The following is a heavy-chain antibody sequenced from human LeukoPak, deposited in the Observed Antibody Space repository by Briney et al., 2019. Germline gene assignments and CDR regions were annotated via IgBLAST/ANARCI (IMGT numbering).Heavy chain of an antibody. V-gene: IGHV3-9*01. CDR2: ISYNSDTI. D-gene: IGHD2-21*02. J-gene: IGHJ2*01. Sequence: GRSLRLSCAASGFTFDDYAMHWVRQAPGKGLELVSGISYNSDTIAYADSVKGRFTISRDNAKNSLYLQINSLRAEYTALYYCAKDYFGGYCYYGWYFDLWGSGTLVTVSS. CDR3: AKDYFGGYCYYGWYFDL. CDR1: GFTFDDYA.